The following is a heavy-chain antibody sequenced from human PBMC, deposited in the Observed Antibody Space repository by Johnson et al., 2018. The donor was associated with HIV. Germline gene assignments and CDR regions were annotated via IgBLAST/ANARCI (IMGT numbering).Heavy chain of an antibody. Sequence: VQLVESGGVVVQPGGSLRLSCAASGFTFHDYSMHWVRQAPGKGLEWVSFISWDGGSTYYADSVKGRFTISRDNSKNTLYLQMGGLRAEDMAVYYCARARITILGVVWGADAFDIWGQGTMVTVSS. CDR3: ARARITILGVVWGADAFDI. CDR1: GFTFHDYS. J-gene: IGHJ3*02. CDR2: ISWDGGST. D-gene: IGHD3-3*01. V-gene: IGHV3-43*01.